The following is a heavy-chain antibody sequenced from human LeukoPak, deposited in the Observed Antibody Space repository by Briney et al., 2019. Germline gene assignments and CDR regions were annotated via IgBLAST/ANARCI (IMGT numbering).Heavy chain of an antibody. D-gene: IGHD3-10*01. V-gene: IGHV4-39*01. J-gene: IGHJ4*02. CDR2: IYYSGST. CDR1: GGSISSSSNY. CDR3: ASQRITLKPDY. Sequence: SETLSLTCTVSGGSISSSSNYWSWIRQPPGKGLEWIGSIYYSGSTYYNPSLKSRVTISVDTSKNQFSLKLSSVTAADTAVYYCASQRITLKPDYWGQGTLVTVSS.